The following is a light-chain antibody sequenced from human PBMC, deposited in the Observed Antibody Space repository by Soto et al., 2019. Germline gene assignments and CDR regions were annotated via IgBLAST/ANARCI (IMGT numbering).Light chain of an antibody. Sequence: DVQKTKYPSSLSASVGDRVTITCRASQGISNYLAWYQQKPGKVPKLLIYAASTLQSGVPSRFSGSGSGTDFTLTISSLQPEDVATYYCQKYKSAPRTFGQGTKVEIK. CDR2: AAS. V-gene: IGKV1-27*01. CDR3: QKYKSAPRT. J-gene: IGKJ1*01. CDR1: QGISNY.